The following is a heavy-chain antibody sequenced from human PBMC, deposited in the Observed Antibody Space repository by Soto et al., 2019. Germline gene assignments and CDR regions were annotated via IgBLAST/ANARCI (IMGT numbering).Heavy chain of an antibody. J-gene: IGHJ4*02. CDR3: ARGSYYYDSSGHYRY. V-gene: IGHV4-30-4*01. CDR1: GGSISSGDYY. Sequence: QVQLQESGPGLVKPSQTLSLTCTVSGGSISSGDYYWSWIRQPPGKGLGWIGSIYYSGSTYYNPSLKSRVTISVDTSKNQFSLKLSSVTAADTAVYYCARGSYYYDSSGHYRYWGQGTLVTVSS. CDR2: IYYSGST. D-gene: IGHD3-22*01.